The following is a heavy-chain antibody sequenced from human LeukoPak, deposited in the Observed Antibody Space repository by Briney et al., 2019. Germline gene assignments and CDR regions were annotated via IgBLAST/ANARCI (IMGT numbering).Heavy chain of an antibody. CDR3: AVGDPYQLLEY. D-gene: IGHD2-2*01. J-gene: IGHJ4*02. Sequence: GASVKVSCKVSGYSPTELSKYWVRQAPGKGLEWMGGLDVEDGDGETIYAQKFEGRVTMTEDTSSDTVYMELSSLRSDDTAVYYCAVGDPYQLLEYWGQGTLVTVSS. CDR2: LDVEDGDGET. V-gene: IGHV1-24*01. CDR1: GYSPTELS.